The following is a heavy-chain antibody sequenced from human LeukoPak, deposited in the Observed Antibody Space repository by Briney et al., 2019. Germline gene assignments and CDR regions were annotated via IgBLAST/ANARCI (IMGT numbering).Heavy chain of an antibody. Sequence: GGSLRLSCAASGFTFSSYWMSWVRQAPGKGLEWVANIKQDGSEKYYVDSVKGRFTISRDNAKNSLYLQMNSLRAEDTAVYYCAKNLGYYYDSSGLDYWGQGTLVTVSS. CDR2: IKQDGSEK. CDR1: GFTFSSYW. V-gene: IGHV3-7*03. J-gene: IGHJ4*02. CDR3: AKNLGYYYDSSGLDY. D-gene: IGHD3-22*01.